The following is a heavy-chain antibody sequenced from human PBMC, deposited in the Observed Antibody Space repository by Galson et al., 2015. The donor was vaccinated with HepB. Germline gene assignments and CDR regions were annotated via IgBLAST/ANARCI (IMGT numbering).Heavy chain of an antibody. CDR3: VRDSRARDFWSGYDWFDP. D-gene: IGHD3-3*01. J-gene: IGHJ5*02. CDR2: ISSSSTYI. V-gene: IGHV3-21*01. CDR1: GFSFSNYN. Sequence: SLRLSCAASGFSFSNYNMNWVRQAPGKGLEWVSSISSSSTYIHYADSVKGRFTISRDNAKNSLYLEMNSLRAEDTAVYHCVRDSRARDFWSGYDWFDPWGQGTLVTVSS.